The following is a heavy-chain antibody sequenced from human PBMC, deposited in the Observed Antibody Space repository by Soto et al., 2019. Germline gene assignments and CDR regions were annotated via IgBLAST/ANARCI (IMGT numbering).Heavy chain of an antibody. D-gene: IGHD6-19*01. V-gene: IGHV4-61*01. CDR1: GGSVSSGSYF. CDR2: IYYSGST. CDR3: VRGPIAVAGTLPGY. Sequence: QVQLQESGPGLVKPSETLSLTCTVSGGSVSSGSYFWSWIRQPPGKGLEWIGYIYYSGSTNYNPSLKSRVTISVDTSKNQFSLKLSSVTAADTAVYYCVRGPIAVAGTLPGYWGQGTLVTVSS. J-gene: IGHJ4*02.